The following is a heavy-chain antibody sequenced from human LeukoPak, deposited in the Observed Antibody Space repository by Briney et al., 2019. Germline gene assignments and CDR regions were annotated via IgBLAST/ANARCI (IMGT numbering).Heavy chain of an antibody. CDR2: IYYSGST. CDR3: ARHGVEATPDYYYMDV. Sequence: SETLSLTCTVSGGSISSSSYYWGWIRQPPGKGLEWIGSIYYSGSTYYNPSLKSRVTISVDTSENQFSLKLSSVTAADTAVYYCARHGVEATPDYYYMDVWGKGTTVTVSS. D-gene: IGHD1-26*01. CDR1: GGSISSSSYY. J-gene: IGHJ6*03. V-gene: IGHV4-39*01.